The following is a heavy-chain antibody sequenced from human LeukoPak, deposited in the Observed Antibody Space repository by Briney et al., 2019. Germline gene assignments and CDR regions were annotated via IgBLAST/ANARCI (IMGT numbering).Heavy chain of an antibody. Sequence: SGTLSLTCAVSGGSINSNKWWSWVRQPPEKGLEWIGEIHHTGNTNYNPSLKSRVTMSVDTSKNQFSLNLNSVTAADTAVYYCARGPTTVTRAFDYWGQGTLVTVSS. CDR2: IHHTGNT. J-gene: IGHJ4*02. CDR3: ARGPTTVTRAFDY. V-gene: IGHV4-4*02. D-gene: IGHD4-17*01. CDR1: GGSINSNKW.